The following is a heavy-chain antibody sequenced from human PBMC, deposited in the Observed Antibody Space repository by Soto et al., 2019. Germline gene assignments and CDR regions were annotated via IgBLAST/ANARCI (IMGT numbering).Heavy chain of an antibody. Sequence: QVQLVQSGAEVKKPGASVKVSRKVSGYTLTELSMHWVRQAPGRGLEWMGGFDPEEGETIYAQKHQSRVTMTEDTSTDTAYMELSSLRSEDTARYYCASSSVSGSQADYWGQGTLVTGSS. V-gene: IGHV1-24*01. CDR3: ASSSVSGSQADY. D-gene: IGHD1-26*01. J-gene: IGHJ4*02. CDR2: FDPEEGET. CDR1: GYTLTELS.